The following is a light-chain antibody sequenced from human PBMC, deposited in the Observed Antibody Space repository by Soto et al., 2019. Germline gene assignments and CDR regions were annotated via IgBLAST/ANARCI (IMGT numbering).Light chain of an antibody. CDR2: AAS. CDR3: QQLNSYPFGYT. V-gene: IGKV1-9*01. CDR1: QGISSY. Sequence: DIQLTQSPSFLSACVGDRVTITCRASQGISSYLAWYQQKPGKAPKLLIYAASTLQSGVPSRFSGSGSGTEFTLTISSLQPEDFATYFCQQLNSYPFGYTFGQGTKLEIK. J-gene: IGKJ2*01.